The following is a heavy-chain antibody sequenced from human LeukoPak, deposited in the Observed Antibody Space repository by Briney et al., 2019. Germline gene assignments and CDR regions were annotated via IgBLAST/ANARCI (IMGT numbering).Heavy chain of an antibody. Sequence: GGSLRLSCAASGFTFSSYGMSWVRQAPGKGLEWVSGISGSGGSTYYVDSVKGRFTISRDNAKNSLYLQMNSLRAEDTAVYYCARTGGPQLWLTWGQGTLVTVSS. V-gene: IGHV3-23*01. J-gene: IGHJ5*02. D-gene: IGHD5-18*01. CDR3: ARTGGPQLWLT. CDR1: GFTFSSYG. CDR2: ISGSGGST.